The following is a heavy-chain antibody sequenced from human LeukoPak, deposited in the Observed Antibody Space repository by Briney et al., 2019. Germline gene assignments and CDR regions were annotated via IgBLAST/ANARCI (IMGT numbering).Heavy chain of an antibody. J-gene: IGHJ4*02. Sequence: PGRSLRLSCAASRFTVSACGMHWVRQAPGKGLEWVAAISFDGSHKYYADSVKGRFTISRDNSMNTLYLQMNSLRAEDTAVYYCAKGTAVDRQYFENWGQGTLVTVSS. CDR3: AKGTAVDRQYFEN. CDR1: RFTVSACG. V-gene: IGHV3-30*18. CDR2: ISFDGSHK. D-gene: IGHD1-1*01.